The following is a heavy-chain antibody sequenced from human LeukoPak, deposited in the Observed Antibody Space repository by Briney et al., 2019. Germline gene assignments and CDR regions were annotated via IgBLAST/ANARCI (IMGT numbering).Heavy chain of an antibody. CDR2: FDPEDGET. Sequence: GASVKDSCKVSGYTLTELSMHWVRQAPGKGLEWMGGFDPEDGETIYAQKFQGRVTMTEDTSTDTAYMELSSLRSEDTAVYYCATLSGSPFYYYYMDVWGKGTTVTVSS. D-gene: IGHD1-26*01. CDR3: ATLSGSPFYYYYMDV. V-gene: IGHV1-24*01. CDR1: GYTLTELS. J-gene: IGHJ6*03.